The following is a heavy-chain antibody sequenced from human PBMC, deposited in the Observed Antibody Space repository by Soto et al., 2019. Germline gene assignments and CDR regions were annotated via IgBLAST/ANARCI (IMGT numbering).Heavy chain of an antibody. J-gene: IGHJ5*02. V-gene: IGHV4-34*01. CDR2: INHSGST. D-gene: IGHD3-9*01. CDR3: ARGPHVLRYFDWLSHNWFDP. CDR1: GGAFSGYY. Sequence: SETLSLTCAVYGGAFSGYYWSWIRQPPGKGLEWIGEINHSGSTNYNPSLKSRVTISVDTSKNQFSLKLSSVTAADTAVYYCARGPHVLRYFDWLSHNWFDPWGQGTLVTVSS.